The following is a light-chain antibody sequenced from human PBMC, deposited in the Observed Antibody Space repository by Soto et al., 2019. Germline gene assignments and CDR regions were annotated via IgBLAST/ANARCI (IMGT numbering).Light chain of an antibody. CDR3: HQTAANPWT. V-gene: IGKV1-39*01. CDR1: QNIAVY. Sequence: DIQMTQSPSSLSASVGDRVTITCRASQNIAVYLNWYQKKPGKAPKLLIHAASSLHSGVPSTFSGSGSGTDFALTISSLQPEDFATYYCHQTAANPWTFAQGTKVEIK. J-gene: IGKJ1*01. CDR2: AAS.